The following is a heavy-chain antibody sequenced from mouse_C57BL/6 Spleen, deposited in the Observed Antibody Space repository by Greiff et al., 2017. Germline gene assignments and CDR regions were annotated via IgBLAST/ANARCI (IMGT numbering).Heavy chain of an antibody. CDR3: ARNCKYFDD. CDR1: GYTFTDYT. V-gene: IGHV1-39*01. D-gene: IGHD4-1*01. J-gene: IGHJ1*03. CDR2: INPNDGST. Sequence: EVQLLQSGAELVKPGASVKISCKASGYTFTDYTMNWVKQSPGKSLEWIGEINPNDGSTNYNEKFKGKATLTADKSSSTAYMQLNSLTSEDSAVYYCARNCKYFDDWGKGTTVTVSA.